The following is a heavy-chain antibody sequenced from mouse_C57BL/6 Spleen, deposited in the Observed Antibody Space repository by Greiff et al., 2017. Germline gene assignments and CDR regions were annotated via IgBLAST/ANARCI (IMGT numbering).Heavy chain of an antibody. CDR3: ARHPYGSSYRYFDV. V-gene: IGHV5-9*01. Sequence: EVKLMESGGGLVKPGGSLKLSCAASGFTFSSYTMSWVRQTPEKRLEWVATLSGGGGNTYYPDSVKGRFTISRDNAKNTLYLQMSSLRSEDTALYYCARHPYGSSYRYFDVWGTGTTVTVSS. CDR1: GFTFSSYT. J-gene: IGHJ1*03. CDR2: LSGGGGNT. D-gene: IGHD1-1*01.